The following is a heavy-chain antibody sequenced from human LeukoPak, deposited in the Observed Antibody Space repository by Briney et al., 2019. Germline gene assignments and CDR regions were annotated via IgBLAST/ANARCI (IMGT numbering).Heavy chain of an antibody. CDR3: ARDSYPNYYDSSGYYDY. CDR1: GGSISSSSYY. D-gene: IGHD3-22*01. Sequence: SETLSLTCTVSGGSISSSSYYWGWIRQPPGKGLEWIGSIYYSGSTYYNPPLKSRVTISVDTSKNQFSLKLSSVTAADTAVYYCARDSYPNYYDSSGYYDYWGQGTLVIVSS. J-gene: IGHJ4*02. V-gene: IGHV4-39*07. CDR2: IYYSGST.